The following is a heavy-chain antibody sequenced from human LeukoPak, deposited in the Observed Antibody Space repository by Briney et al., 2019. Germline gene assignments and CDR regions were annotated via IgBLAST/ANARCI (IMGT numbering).Heavy chain of an antibody. CDR3: ARGAPCSGGSCYPDWFDP. CDR1: GGSISSYY. J-gene: IGHJ5*02. D-gene: IGHD2-15*01. V-gene: IGHV4-59*01. Sequence: PSETLSLTCTVSGGSISSYYWSWIRQPPGKGLEWIGYIYYSGSTNYNPSLKSRVTISVDTSKSQFSLKLSSVTAADTAVYYCARGAPCSGGSCYPDWFDPWGQGTLVTVSS. CDR2: IYYSGST.